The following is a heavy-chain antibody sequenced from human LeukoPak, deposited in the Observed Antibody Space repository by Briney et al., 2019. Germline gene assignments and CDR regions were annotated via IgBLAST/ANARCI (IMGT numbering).Heavy chain of an antibody. D-gene: IGHD3-10*01. CDR2: INPNSGDT. J-gene: IGHJ4*02. CDR3: ARVRDLWVGDFDY. V-gene: IGHV1-2*02. Sequence: GASVKVSCKASGYTFTDYYMHWVRQPPGQGLEWMGWINPNSGDTNYAQKFQGRVTMTRDTSISTAYMELSRLRSDDTAVYYCARVRDLWVGDFDYWGQGTMVTVSS. CDR1: GYTFTDYY.